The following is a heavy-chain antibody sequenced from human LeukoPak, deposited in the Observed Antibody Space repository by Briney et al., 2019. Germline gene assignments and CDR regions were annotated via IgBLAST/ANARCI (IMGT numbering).Heavy chain of an antibody. CDR3: ARGGYGDTIDY. Sequence: PGGSLRLSCAASGFTFSSYAMHWVRQAPGKGLEWVAVISYDGSNKYYADSVEGRFTISRDNSKNTLYLQMNSLRAEDTAVYYCARGGYGDTIDYWGQGTLVTVSS. D-gene: IGHD4-17*01. J-gene: IGHJ4*02. CDR2: ISYDGSNK. CDR1: GFTFSSYA. V-gene: IGHV3-30*04.